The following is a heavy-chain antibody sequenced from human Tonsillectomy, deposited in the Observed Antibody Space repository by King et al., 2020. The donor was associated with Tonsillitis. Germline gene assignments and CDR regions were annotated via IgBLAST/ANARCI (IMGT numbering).Heavy chain of an antibody. Sequence: VQLVESGGGVVQPGESLRLSCAASGFTFSHNGMHWVRQAPGKGLECVATISHDGSNKFYADSVKGRFTISRDNSKNTLYLQMNSLRAEDTAVYYCANLPVDSFDIWGQGTTVTVSS. CDR3: ANLPVDSFDI. CDR1: GFTFSHNG. J-gene: IGHJ3*02. CDR2: ISHDGSNK. V-gene: IGHV3-33*05.